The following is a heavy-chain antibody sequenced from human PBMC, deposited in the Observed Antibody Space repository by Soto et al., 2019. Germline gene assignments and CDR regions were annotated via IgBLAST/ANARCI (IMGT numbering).Heavy chain of an antibody. V-gene: IGHV3-21*06. Sequence: GGSLRLSCAASGVTFTRYSMNWVRQAPGKGLEWVSSISSTTNYIYYGDSMKGRFTISRDNAKNSLYLEMNSLRAEDTAVYYCARESEDLTSNFDYWGQGTLVTVSS. J-gene: IGHJ4*02. CDR3: ARESEDLTSNFDY. CDR1: GVTFTRYS. CDR2: ISSTTNYI.